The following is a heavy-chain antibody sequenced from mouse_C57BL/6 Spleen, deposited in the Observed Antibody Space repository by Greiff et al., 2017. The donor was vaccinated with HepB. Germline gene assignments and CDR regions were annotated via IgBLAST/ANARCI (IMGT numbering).Heavy chain of an antibody. V-gene: IGHV1-59*01. CDR1: GYTFTSYW. CDR2: IDPSDSYT. CDR3: AREDITTVVASDY. J-gene: IGHJ2*01. Sequence: VQLQQPGAELVRPGTSVKLSCKASGYTFTSYWMHWVKQRPGQGLEWIGVIDPSDSYTNYNQKFKGKATLTVDTSSSTAYMQLSSLTSEDSAVYYCAREDITTVVASDYWGQGTTLTVSS. D-gene: IGHD1-1*01.